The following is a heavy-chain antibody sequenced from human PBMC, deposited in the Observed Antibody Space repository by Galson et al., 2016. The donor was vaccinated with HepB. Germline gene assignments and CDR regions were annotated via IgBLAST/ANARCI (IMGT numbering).Heavy chain of an antibody. V-gene: IGHV3-30*18. Sequence: SLRLSCAASGFIFNSHTMHWVRQETPGKGLEWVASISPDGINGKYADSVRGRFTISRDNSKNTVYLQMSSLRAEDTAVYYCAKDAAVTLPGVYFEYWGQGTLVTVSS. J-gene: IGHJ4*02. CDR3: AKDAAVTLPGVYFEY. CDR2: ISPDGING. CDR1: GFIFNSHT. D-gene: IGHD4-17*01.